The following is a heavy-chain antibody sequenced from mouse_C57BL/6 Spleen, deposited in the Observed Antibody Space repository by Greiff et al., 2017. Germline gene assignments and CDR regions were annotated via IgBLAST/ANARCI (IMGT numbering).Heavy chain of an antibody. CDR3: ARASWDGYDFEY. CDR1: GYTFTSYW. J-gene: IGHJ2*01. D-gene: IGHD4-1*01. Sequence: QVQLQQPGAELVKPGASVKLSCTASGYTFTSYWMHWVQQRPGRGLEWIGRIDPNGGGTKYNEKFKSKATMTVDKPSSTAYMQLSRLTSEDSAVYYCARASWDGYDFEYWGQGATLTASS. V-gene: IGHV1-72*01. CDR2: IDPNGGGT.